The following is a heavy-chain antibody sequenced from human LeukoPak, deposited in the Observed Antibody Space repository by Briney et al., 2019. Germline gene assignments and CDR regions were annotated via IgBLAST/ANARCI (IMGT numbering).Heavy chain of an antibody. D-gene: IGHD1-26*01. J-gene: IGHJ4*02. CDR3: ARRSDSGSDDGEDYFDY. CDR1: GGSIYSTTYY. CDR2: MYYDGST. Sequence: SETLSLACTVSGGSIYSTTYYWGWIRQPPGKGLEWIGSMYYDGSTYYNPSLKSRVTISVDTSKNQFSLKLISVTAADTAVYFCARRSDSGSDDGEDYFDYWGQGTLATVSS. V-gene: IGHV4-39*01.